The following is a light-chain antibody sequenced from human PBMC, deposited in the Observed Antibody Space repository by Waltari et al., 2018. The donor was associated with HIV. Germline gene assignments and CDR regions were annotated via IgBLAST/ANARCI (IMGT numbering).Light chain of an antibody. V-gene: IGLV3-27*01. CDR2: KNT. CDR1: AQTQNY. Sequence: SSVPSHSSPVSQSPRQTARSTCAGDAQTQNYTRWYQQKPGQAPLLVIYKNTERPSGIPGRFSGSSSGTTVTLTISGAQVEDEADYYCFSADGGDARVFGGGTKLTVL. J-gene: IGLJ3*02. CDR3: FSADGGDARV.